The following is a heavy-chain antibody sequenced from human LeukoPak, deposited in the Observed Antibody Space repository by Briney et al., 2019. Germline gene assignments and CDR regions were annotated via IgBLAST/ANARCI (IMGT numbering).Heavy chain of an antibody. Sequence: ASVKVSCKASGYRFTDHYIYWGRQAPGQGLEWMGWISPNTGGTHYAQNFQGRASMTRDTSISTAYIELGSLTSDDTAVYYCAKGHYGMDVWGQGTTVTVSS. V-gene: IGHV1-2*02. CDR1: GYRFTDHY. J-gene: IGHJ6*02. CDR3: AKGHYGMDV. CDR2: ISPNTGGT.